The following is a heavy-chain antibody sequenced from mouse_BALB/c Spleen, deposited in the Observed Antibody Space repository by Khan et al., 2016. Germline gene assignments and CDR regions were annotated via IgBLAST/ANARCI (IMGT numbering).Heavy chain of an antibody. J-gene: IGHJ2*01. CDR1: GFNIKDTY. D-gene: IGHD2-4*01. CDR2: IDPANGNT. CDR3: ARLGDYGY. V-gene: IGHV14-3*02. Sequence: IQLVQSGAELVKPGASVKLSCTASGFNIKDTYMHWVKQRPEQGLEWIGRIDPANGNTKYDPKFQGKATITADTSSNTAYLQLSSLTSEDTAVDYCARLGDYGYWGQGTTLTVSS.